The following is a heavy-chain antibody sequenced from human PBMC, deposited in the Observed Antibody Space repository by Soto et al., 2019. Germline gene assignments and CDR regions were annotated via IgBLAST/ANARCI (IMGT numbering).Heavy chain of an antibody. D-gene: IGHD2-15*01. V-gene: IGHV3-30*04. J-gene: IGHJ4*02. CDR3: AKDRGRYCSGGTCYLFDS. Sequence: GGSLRLSCVPSGFTFSTYAMHWVRQAPGKGLEWVAIISYDGTNKYYADSVKGRFTISRDNSKNTLYLQMNSLRVEDTALYYCAKDRGRYCSGGTCYLFDSWGQGALVTISS. CDR2: ISYDGTNK. CDR1: GFTFSTYA.